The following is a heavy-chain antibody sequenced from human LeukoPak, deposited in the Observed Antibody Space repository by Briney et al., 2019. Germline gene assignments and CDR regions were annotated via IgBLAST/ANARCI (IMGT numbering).Heavy chain of an antibody. V-gene: IGHV3-23*01. CDR3: AKGPYGSSGYYYDPPLGYFDY. CDR2: ISGSGGST. Sequence: GGSLRLSCAASGFTFSIYAMSWVRQAPGKGLEWVSAISGSGGSTYYADSVKGRFTISRDNSKNTLYLQMNSLRAEDTAVYYCAKGPYGSSGYYYDPPLGYFDYWGQGTLVTVSS. CDR1: GFTFSIYA. J-gene: IGHJ4*02. D-gene: IGHD3-22*01.